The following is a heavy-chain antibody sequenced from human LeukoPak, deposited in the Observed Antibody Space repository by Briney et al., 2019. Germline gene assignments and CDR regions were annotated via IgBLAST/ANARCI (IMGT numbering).Heavy chain of an antibody. J-gene: IGHJ4*02. CDR2: INPNSGGT. CDR1: GYTFTGYY. CDR3: ARDRGVDYRALYYFDY. Sequence: ASVKVSCKASGYTFTGYYMHWVRQAPGQGLEWMGWINPNSGGTNYAQKFQGRVTMTRDTSISTAYMELSRLRSDDTAVYYCARDRGVDYRALYYFDYWGQGTLVTVSS. D-gene: IGHD4-17*01. V-gene: IGHV1-2*02.